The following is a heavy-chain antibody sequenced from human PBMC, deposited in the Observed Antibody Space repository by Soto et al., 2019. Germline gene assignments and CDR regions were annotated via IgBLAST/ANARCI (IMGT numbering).Heavy chain of an antibody. CDR3: AREWFGDFV. CDR1: GLTLSDAW. V-gene: IGHV3-15*05. Sequence: EVQLVESGGGLVKPGGSLRLSCVGSGLTLSDAWMNWVRQIPGKGPEWVGRIKTQRDGAVTDYAALAKGRFTILSHDSENTVSLQMNSLKTEDTAVYYCAREWFGDFVWGQGTLVTVSS. CDR2: IKTQRDGAVT. J-gene: IGHJ4*02. D-gene: IGHD3-10*01.